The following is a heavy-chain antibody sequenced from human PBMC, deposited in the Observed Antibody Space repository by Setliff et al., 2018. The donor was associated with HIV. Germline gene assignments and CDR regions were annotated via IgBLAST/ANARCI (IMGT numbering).Heavy chain of an antibody. D-gene: IGHD4-4*01. Sequence: GASVKVSCKASGYTFTSYYMHWVRQAPGQGLEWMGIINPSGGSTSYAQKFQGRVTMTRDTSISTAYMELSRLRSDDTAVYYCARLRGAYSGGPGGYWGQGTLVT. CDR3: ARLRGAYSGGPGGY. V-gene: IGHV1-46*01. J-gene: IGHJ4*02. CDR1: GYTFTSYY. CDR2: INPSGGST.